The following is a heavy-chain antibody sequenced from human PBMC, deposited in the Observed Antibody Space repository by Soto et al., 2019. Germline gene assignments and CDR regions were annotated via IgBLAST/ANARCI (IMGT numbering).Heavy chain of an antibody. J-gene: IGHJ6*02. V-gene: IGHV3-7*03. D-gene: IGHD2-2*01. Sequence: EVQLVESGGGLVQPGGSLRLSCAASGFTFSSYWMSWVRQAPGKGLEWVANIKQDGSEKYYVDSVKGRFTISRDNAKNSLYLQMNSLGAEDTAVYYCARVPSSTSVIYYYYYGMDVWGQGTTVTVSS. CDR2: IKQDGSEK. CDR1: GFTFSSYW. CDR3: ARVPSSTSVIYYYYYGMDV.